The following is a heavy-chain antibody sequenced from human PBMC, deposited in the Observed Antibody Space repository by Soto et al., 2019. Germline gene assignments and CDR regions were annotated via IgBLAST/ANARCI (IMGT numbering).Heavy chain of an antibody. CDR2: ISGSGGST. V-gene: IGHV3-23*01. CDR3: AKDPVVPAAIKDNWFDP. Sequence: PGGSLRLSCAAAGLTFSSYAMSWVRLAPGKGLEWVSAISGSGGSTYYADSVKGRFTISRDNSKNTLYLQMNSLRAEDTAVYYCAKDPVVPAAIKDNWFDPWGQGTLVTVSS. D-gene: IGHD2-2*02. J-gene: IGHJ5*02. CDR1: GLTFSSYA.